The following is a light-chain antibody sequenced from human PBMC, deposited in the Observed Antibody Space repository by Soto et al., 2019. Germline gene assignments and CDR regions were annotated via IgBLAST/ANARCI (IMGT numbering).Light chain of an antibody. J-gene: IGLJ2*01. CDR1: SSNIGAGYN. CDR2: GNS. Sequence: VLTQPPSVSGAPGQRVTISCTGSSSNIGAGYNVHWYQQLPGTAPKLLIYGNSNRPSGVPDRFSGSKSGTSASLAITGLQAEDEADYYCQSYDSSLSGSIFGGGTKVTVL. CDR3: QSYDSSLSGSI. V-gene: IGLV1-40*01.